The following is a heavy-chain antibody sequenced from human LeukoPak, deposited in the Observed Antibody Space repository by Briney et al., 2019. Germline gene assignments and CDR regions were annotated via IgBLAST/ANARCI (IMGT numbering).Heavy chain of an antibody. D-gene: IGHD2-15*01. J-gene: IGHJ4*02. CDR1: GFTFDDYA. CDR3: AKDSYCSGGSCYHFGY. V-gene: IGHV3-43*02. Sequence: QPGGSLRRSCAASGFTFDDYAMHWVRQAPGKGLEWVSLISGDGGSTYYADSVKGRFTISRDNSKNSLYLQMNSLRTEDTALYYCAKDSYCSGGSCYHFGYWGQGTLVTVSS. CDR2: ISGDGGST.